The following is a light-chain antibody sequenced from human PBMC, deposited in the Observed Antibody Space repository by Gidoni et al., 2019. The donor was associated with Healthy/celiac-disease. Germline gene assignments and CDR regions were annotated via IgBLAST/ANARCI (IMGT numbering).Light chain of an antibody. CDR3: QQRSNWPRT. V-gene: IGKV3-11*01. CDR2: DAS. J-gene: IGKJ4*01. Sequence: ELVLTQSPASLSLSPEERATLSCRASQSVSSYLAWYQQKPGQAPRLLIYDASNRATGIPARFSGSGSGTDFTLTISSLQPEDFAVYYCQQRSNWPRTFGQGTKVEIK. CDR1: QSVSSY.